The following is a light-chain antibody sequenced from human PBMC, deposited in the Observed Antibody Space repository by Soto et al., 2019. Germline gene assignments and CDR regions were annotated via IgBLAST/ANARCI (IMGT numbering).Light chain of an antibody. CDR1: QSISSN. CDR2: DAS. V-gene: IGKV3D-15*01. J-gene: IGKJ1*01. Sequence: EIVMTQSPATLSVSPGERATLSCRASQSISSNLAWYQQTPGQAPSLLIFDASARATGIPARFSGSGSGTEFTLTISSLQSEDFGVYYCQQYDNWLGTFGQGTKVEVK. CDR3: QQYDNWLGT.